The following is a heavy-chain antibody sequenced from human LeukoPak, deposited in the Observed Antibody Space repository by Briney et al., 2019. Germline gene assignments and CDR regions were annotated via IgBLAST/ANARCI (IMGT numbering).Heavy chain of an antibody. CDR1: GGTFSSYA. J-gene: IGHJ4*02. V-gene: IGHV1-69*01. CDR3: AREGEEQQLALYYFDY. D-gene: IGHD6-13*01. CDR2: IIPIFGTA. Sequence: SVKVSCKASGGTFSSYAISWVRQAPGQGLKWMGGIIPIFGTANYAQKFQGRVTITADESTSTAYMELSSLRSEDTAVYYCAREGEEQQLALYYFDYWGQGTLVTVSS.